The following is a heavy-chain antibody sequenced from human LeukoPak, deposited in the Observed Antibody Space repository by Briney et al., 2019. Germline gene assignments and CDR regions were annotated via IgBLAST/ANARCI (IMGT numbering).Heavy chain of an antibody. Sequence: ASVKVSCKASGYIFTTYFMHWLRQAPGQGLEWMGWINPNSGGTNYAQKFQGRVTMTRDTSISTAYMELSRLRSDDTAVYYCARDLDDGYNFGAFDYWGQGTLVTVSS. CDR2: INPNSGGT. J-gene: IGHJ4*02. V-gene: IGHV1-2*02. CDR1: GYIFTTYF. D-gene: IGHD5-24*01. CDR3: ARDLDDGYNFGAFDY.